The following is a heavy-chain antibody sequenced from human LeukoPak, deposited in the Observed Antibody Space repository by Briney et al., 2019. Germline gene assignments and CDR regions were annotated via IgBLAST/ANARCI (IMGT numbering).Heavy chain of an antibody. D-gene: IGHD3-3*01. CDR3: ARSRAIFDSSAY. Sequence: GPVKVSCKASGYTFTGYYMHWVRQAPGQGLEWMGWINPNSGGTNYAQKFQGRVTMTRDTSISTAYMELSRLRSDDTAVYYCARSRAIFDSSAYWGQGTLVTVSS. CDR2: INPNSGGT. V-gene: IGHV1-2*02. CDR1: GYTFTGYY. J-gene: IGHJ4*02.